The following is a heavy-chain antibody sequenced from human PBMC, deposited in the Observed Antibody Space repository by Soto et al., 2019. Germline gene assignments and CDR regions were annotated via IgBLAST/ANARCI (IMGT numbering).Heavy chain of an antibody. D-gene: IGHD3-10*01. Sequence: DVQLVESGGGLVQPGRSLRLSCAASGFTFDDYAMHWVRQAPGKGLEWVSGISWNSGSIGYADSVKGRFTISRDNAKNSLYLQMNSLRAEDTALYYCAKDLRGDRARRYYYYYMDVWGKGTTVTVSS. CDR3: AKDLRGDRARRYYYYYMDV. CDR2: ISWNSGSI. J-gene: IGHJ6*03. V-gene: IGHV3-9*01. CDR1: GFTFDDYA.